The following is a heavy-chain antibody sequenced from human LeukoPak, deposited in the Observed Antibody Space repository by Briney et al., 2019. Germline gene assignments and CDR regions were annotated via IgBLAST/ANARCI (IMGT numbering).Heavy chain of an antibody. J-gene: IGHJ4*02. CDR2: ISSSSSYI. D-gene: IGHD3-22*01. Sequence: GGSLRLSCAASGFTFSSYSMNWVRQASGKGLEWVSSISSSSSYIYYADSVKGRFTISRDNAKNSLYLQMNSLRAEDTAVYYCARDLHYYDSSGYYQYWGQGTLVTVSS. CDR1: GFTFSSYS. CDR3: ARDLHYYDSSGYYQY. V-gene: IGHV3-21*01.